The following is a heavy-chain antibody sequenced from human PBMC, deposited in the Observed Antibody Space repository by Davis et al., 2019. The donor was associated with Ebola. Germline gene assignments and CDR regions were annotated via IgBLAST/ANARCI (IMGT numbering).Heavy chain of an antibody. CDR3: ARGQNWFDP. CDR2: IWYDGSNK. Sequence: GESLKISCAASGFTFSSYGMHWVRQAPGKGLEWVAVIWYDGSNKYYADSVKGRFTISRDNSKNTLYLQMNSLRAEDTAVYYCARGQNWFDPWGQGTLVTVSS. V-gene: IGHV3-33*01. J-gene: IGHJ5*02. CDR1: GFTFSSYG.